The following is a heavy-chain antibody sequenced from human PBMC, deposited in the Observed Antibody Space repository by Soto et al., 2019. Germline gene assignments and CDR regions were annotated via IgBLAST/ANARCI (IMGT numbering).Heavy chain of an antibody. CDR1: GFTFTSSA. D-gene: IGHD2-2*02. CDR3: AADQPAAINYYGMDV. Sequence: SVKVSCKASGFTFTSSAVQWVRQARGQRLEWIGWIVVGSGNTNYAQKFQERVIITRDMSTSTAYMELSSLRSEDTAVYYCAADQPAAINYYGMDVWGQGTTVTVSS. J-gene: IGHJ6*02. V-gene: IGHV1-58*01. CDR2: IVVGSGNT.